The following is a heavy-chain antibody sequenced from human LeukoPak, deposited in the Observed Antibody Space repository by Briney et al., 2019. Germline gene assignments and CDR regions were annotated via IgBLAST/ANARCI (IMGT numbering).Heavy chain of an antibody. J-gene: IGHJ4*02. V-gene: IGHV4-34*01. CDR1: GGSFSGYY. D-gene: IGHD3-10*01. Sequence: SETLSLTCAVYGGSFSGYYWSWICQPPGKGLEWIGEINHSGSTNYNPSLKSRVTISVDTSKNQFSLKLSSVTAADTAVYYCASLSNYYGSGSYNFDYWGQGTLVTVSS. CDR2: INHSGST. CDR3: ASLSNYYGSGSYNFDY.